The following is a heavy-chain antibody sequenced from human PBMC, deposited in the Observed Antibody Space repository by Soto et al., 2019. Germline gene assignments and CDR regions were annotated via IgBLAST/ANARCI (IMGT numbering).Heavy chain of an antibody. J-gene: IGHJ4*02. CDR1: GYSFANYW. V-gene: IGHV5-51*01. CDR3: ARPGAPTDTVVYDF. Sequence: PGETLKISCKASGYSFANYWIGWVCQKPGKGPEWMGVIYPGDSETTYSPSFEGQVIISVDRSRGTAFLEWSSLKASDTAMYYCARPGAPTDTVVYDFWGQGTQVTVPS. D-gene: IGHD5-18*01. CDR2: IYPGDSET.